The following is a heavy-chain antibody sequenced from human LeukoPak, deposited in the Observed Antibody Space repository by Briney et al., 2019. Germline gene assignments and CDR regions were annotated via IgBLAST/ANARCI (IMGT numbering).Heavy chain of an antibody. V-gene: IGHV4-34*01. D-gene: IGHD4-23*01. CDR2: INHGGST. CDR3: ARYLDYGGNSRVFQH. Sequence: KSSETLSLTCAVYGGSLSAYYWTWIRQPPGKGLEWIGEINHGGSTNYNPSLKSRVTISIDTSKNQFSLKLSSVTAADTAFYYCARYLDYGGNSRVFQHWGQGTLVTVSS. CDR1: GGSLSAYY. J-gene: IGHJ1*01.